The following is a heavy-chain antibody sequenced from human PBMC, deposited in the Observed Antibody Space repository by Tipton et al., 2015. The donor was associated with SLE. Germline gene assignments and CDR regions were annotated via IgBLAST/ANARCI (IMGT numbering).Heavy chain of an antibody. CDR2: IHTTGST. Sequence: LRVSCTVSGGSITSNNYYWSWIRQPAGKGLEWIGRIHTTGSTNYNPSLKSRVTISADTSKNLLSLKLGSVTAADTAVYYCARSDFSSKANDYWGQGTLVTVSS. CDR1: GGSITSNNYY. CDR3: ARSDFSSKANDY. V-gene: IGHV4-61*02. D-gene: IGHD3-3*01. J-gene: IGHJ4*02.